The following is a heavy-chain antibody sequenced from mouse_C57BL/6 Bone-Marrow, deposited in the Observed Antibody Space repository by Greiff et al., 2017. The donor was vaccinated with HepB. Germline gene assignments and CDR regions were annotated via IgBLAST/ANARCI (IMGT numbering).Heavy chain of an antibody. V-gene: IGHV1-80*01. CDR3: ARFLRPYYFDY. CDR2: IYPGDGDT. D-gene: IGHD1-1*01. CDR1: GYSFSSYW. J-gene: IGHJ2*01. Sequence: QVQLKESGAELVKPGASVKISCKASGYSFSSYWMNWVKQRPGKGLEWIGQIYPGDGDTNYNGKFKGKATLTADKSSSTAYMQLSSLTSEDSAVYFCARFLRPYYFDYWGQGTTLTVSS.